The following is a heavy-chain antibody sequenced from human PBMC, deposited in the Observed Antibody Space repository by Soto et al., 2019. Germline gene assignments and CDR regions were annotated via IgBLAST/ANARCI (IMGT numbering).Heavy chain of an antibody. V-gene: IGHV3-15*07. CDR1: GFTFSNAW. J-gene: IGHJ4*02. CDR3: RAAAY. CDR2: IKSKTTGGTT. Sequence: EVQLVESGGGLVRPGGSLRLSCAGSGFTFSNAWMNWVRQAPGKGLEWVGRIKSKTTGGTTDYAAPVKGRFSISRDDSQNTVYLQMNSLKTEDTAVYYCRAAAYWGQRTLVIVSS. D-gene: IGHD2-2*01.